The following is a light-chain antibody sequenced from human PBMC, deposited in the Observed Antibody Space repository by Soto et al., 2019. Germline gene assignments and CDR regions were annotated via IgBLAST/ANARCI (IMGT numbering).Light chain of an antibody. V-gene: IGKV3-15*01. CDR3: QQYNNWPGYT. CDR2: GAS. Sequence: EIVMTQSPATLSVSPGERATLSCRASQSVSSNLAWYQQKPGQAPRLLIYGASTRATGIPARFSGSGSGTEFTLTISSLQSDAFAVYYCQQYNNWPGYTFGQGTKLEIK. CDR1: QSVSSN. J-gene: IGKJ2*01.